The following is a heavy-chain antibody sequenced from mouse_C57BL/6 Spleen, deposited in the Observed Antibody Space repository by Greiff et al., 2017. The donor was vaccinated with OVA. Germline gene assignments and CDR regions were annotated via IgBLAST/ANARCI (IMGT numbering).Heavy chain of an antibody. CDR2: IWSGGST. J-gene: IGHJ2*01. V-gene: IGHV2-2*01. D-gene: IGHD2-2*01. Sequence: QVQLQQSGPGLVQPSQSLSITCTVSGFSLTSYGVHWVRQSPGRGLEWLGVIWSGGSTDYNAAFISRLSISKDNSKSQVFFKMNSLQADDTAIYYWARNIGYDVGDYFDYWGQGTTRTVSS. CDR3: ARNIGYDVGDYFDY. CDR1: GFSLTSYG.